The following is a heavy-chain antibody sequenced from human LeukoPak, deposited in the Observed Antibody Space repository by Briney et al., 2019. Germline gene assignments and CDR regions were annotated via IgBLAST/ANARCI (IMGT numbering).Heavy chain of an antibody. Sequence: GGSLRLSCSASGFMFSGYEMNWVRQAPGKGVEWFSYISSRGDTRFYADSVQGRFTISRDNAKNSLYLQMNSLRAEDTAIYYCARDYSGWSLGYWGQGTLVTVSS. D-gene: IGHD6-19*01. CDR3: ARDYSGWSLGY. CDR1: GFMFSGYE. J-gene: IGHJ4*02. CDR2: ISSRGDTR. V-gene: IGHV3-48*03.